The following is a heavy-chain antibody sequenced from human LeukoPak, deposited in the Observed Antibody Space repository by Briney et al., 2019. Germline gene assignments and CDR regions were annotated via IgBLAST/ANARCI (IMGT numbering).Heavy chain of an antibody. J-gene: IGHJ4*02. CDR3: ARGLTYYYDSSGYY. Sequence: PGGSLRLSCAVSGFTFSDYYMSWIRQAPGKGLAWVSYISSSGSTIYYADSVKGRFTISRDNAKNSLYLQMNSLRAEDTAVYYCARGLTYYYDSSGYYWGQGTLVTVSS. CDR1: GFTFSDYY. CDR2: ISSSGSTI. V-gene: IGHV3-11*04. D-gene: IGHD3-22*01.